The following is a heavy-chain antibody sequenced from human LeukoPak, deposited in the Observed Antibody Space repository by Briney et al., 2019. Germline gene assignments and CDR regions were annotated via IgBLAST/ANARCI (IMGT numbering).Heavy chain of an antibody. CDR3: YYQGVADY. CDR2: IKQDGSEK. Sequence: GGSLRLSCAASEFTFSAYWMIWVRQAPGKGLEWVANIKQDGSEKYYVDSVKGRFTISRDNAKNSLYLQMNSLRAEDTAVYYCYYQGVADYWGQGTLVTVSS. J-gene: IGHJ4*02. V-gene: IGHV3-7*01. CDR1: EFTFSAYW. D-gene: IGHD1-26*01.